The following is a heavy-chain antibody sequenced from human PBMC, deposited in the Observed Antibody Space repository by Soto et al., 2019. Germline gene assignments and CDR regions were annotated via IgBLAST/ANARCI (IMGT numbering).Heavy chain of an antibody. CDR3: ARADYGDTKIYSFDH. CDR2: ISPYNGKT. V-gene: IGHV1-18*01. CDR1: GYTFTEYG. Sequence: ASVKVSCKTSGYTFTEYGISWFRQAPGQGLEWMGWISPYNGKTNYIQEFQDRVTITTDTSSTTVYMDLRTLKSDDTAIYFCARADYGDTKIYSFDHWGQGTLVTVSS. J-gene: IGHJ4*02. D-gene: IGHD4-17*01.